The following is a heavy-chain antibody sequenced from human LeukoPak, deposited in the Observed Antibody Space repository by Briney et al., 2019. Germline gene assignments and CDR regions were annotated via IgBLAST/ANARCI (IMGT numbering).Heavy chain of an antibody. Sequence: ASVKVSCKASGYTFINYAINWGRQAPGQRLEWVGWINAVNGNTKYSPKFQGRVTMTRDTSTSTVYMELSSLRSEDTAVYYCAREAWDSSGYYGNWGQEPWSPSPQ. CDR3: AREAWDSSGYYGN. CDR2: INAVNGNT. D-gene: IGHD3-22*01. J-gene: IGHJ4*01. CDR1: GYTFINYA. V-gene: IGHV1-3*01.